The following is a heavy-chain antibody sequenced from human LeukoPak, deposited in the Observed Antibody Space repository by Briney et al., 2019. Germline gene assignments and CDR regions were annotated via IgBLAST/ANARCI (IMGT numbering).Heavy chain of an antibody. CDR2: ISWNSGSM. V-gene: IGHV3-9*01. Sequence: GRSLRLSCAASGFTFDDYAMHWVRQAPGKGLEWVSGISWNSGSMGYADSVKGRFTISRDNAKNSLYLQMNSLRAEDTALYYCAKADRGGWFDPWGQGTLVTVSS. CDR1: GFTFDDYA. J-gene: IGHJ5*02. CDR3: AKADRGGWFDP.